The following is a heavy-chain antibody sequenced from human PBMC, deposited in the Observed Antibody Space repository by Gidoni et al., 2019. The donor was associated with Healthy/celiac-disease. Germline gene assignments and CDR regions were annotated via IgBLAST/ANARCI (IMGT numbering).Heavy chain of an antibody. CDR3: AKAVKIVVVVAATPFDY. CDR2: ISGSRGST. J-gene: IGHJ4*02. CDR1: GFTFSSYA. V-gene: IGHV3-23*01. Sequence: EVQLLESGGGLVQPGGSLSLSCAASGFTFSSYAMGWVRQAPGKGLGWVSAISGSRGSTYYADSVKGRFTISRDNSKNTLYLQMNSLRAEDTAVYYCAKAVKIVVVVAATPFDYWGQGTLVTVSS. D-gene: IGHD2-15*01.